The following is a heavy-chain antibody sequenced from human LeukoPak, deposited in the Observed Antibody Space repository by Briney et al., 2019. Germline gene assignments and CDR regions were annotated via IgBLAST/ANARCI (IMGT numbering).Heavy chain of an antibody. Sequence: PGWSLRLSCAASGFTFSSYNMNWVRQAPGKGLEWVSYISPGSSTIYYADSVKGRFTISRDNAKNSLYLQMNSLRDEDTAVYYCARSKQLDYWGQGTLVTVSS. J-gene: IGHJ4*02. CDR2: ISPGSSTI. V-gene: IGHV3-48*02. D-gene: IGHD6-13*01. CDR3: ARSKQLDY. CDR1: GFTFSSYN.